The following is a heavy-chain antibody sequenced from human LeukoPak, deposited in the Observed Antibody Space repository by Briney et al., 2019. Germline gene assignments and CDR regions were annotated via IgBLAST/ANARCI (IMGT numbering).Heavy chain of an antibody. CDR2: IHYSGLT. CDR1: GGSVNGYY. CDR3: ARDPPEDEWNSLDS. V-gene: IGHV4-59*02. Sequence: KPSETLSLTCTVSGGSVNGYYWNWIRQAPGKGLEWIGFIHYSGLTVYSPSLQSRVSMSVDTSRNQFSLDLSSVTAADTALYSCARDPPEDEWNSLDSWGQGILVTVSS. D-gene: IGHD1-7*01. J-gene: IGHJ4*02.